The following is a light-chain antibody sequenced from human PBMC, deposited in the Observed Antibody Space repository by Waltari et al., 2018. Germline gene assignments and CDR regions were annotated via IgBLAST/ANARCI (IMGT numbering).Light chain of an antibody. J-gene: IGLJ1*01. CDR2: QVN. Sequence: QSALTQPPSASGSPGQSVTISCPGSNSDIGDSDFVSWYHTPPDTPPRLIIYQVNQRPSGVPSRFSGSKSGNTASLTVSGLQPDDEGDFYCSSFSLNTNHFVFGSGTKVTVL. CDR1: NSDIGDSDF. CDR3: SSFSLNTNHFV. V-gene: IGLV2-8*01.